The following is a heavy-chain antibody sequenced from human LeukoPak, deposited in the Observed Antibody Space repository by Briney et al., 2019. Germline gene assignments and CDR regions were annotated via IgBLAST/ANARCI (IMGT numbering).Heavy chain of an antibody. CDR3: AKVVWDSSGSYGMDV. J-gene: IGHJ6*02. CDR2: ISGSGGST. V-gene: IGHV3-23*01. Sequence: GGSLGLSCAASGFTFSSYAMSWVRQAPGKGREWVSAISGSGGSTYYADSVKGRFTISRDNSKNTLYLQMNSLRAEDTAVYYCAKVVWDSSGSYGMDVWGQGTTVTVSS. CDR1: GFTFSSYA. D-gene: IGHD3-22*01.